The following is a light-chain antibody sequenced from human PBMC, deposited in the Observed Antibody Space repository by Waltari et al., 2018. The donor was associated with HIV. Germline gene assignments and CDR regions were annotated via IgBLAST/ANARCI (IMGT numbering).Light chain of an antibody. CDR2: RNS. CDR1: SNTIGHEG. Sequence: QAGLTQPPSMSAGLGQTATLTCTGDSNTIGHEGGAWLQHLRGRPPKVLSYRNSNRPSGMSGRFSASKSGNLNFLTITRLRSQDQAVYSCSACDTGLNAWVFGAGTHLAGL. CDR3: SACDTGLNAWV. J-gene: IGLJ3*02. V-gene: IGLV10-54*01.